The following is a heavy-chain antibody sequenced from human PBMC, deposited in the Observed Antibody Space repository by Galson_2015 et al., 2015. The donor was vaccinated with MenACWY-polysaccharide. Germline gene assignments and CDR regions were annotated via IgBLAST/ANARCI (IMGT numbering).Heavy chain of an antibody. CDR1: GGTFSSYA. V-gene: IGHV1-69*04. J-gene: IGHJ4*02. CDR3: ARVSCDVGHCYCGY. CDR2: IIPIAGMA. Sequence: SVKVSCKASGGTFSSYAIGWVRQAPGQGLEWMGRIIPIAGMANYAQKFQGRVAITADTSTSTAYMELSSLTSEDTAVYYCARVSCDVGHCYCGYWGQGTLVTVSS. D-gene: IGHD2-21*02.